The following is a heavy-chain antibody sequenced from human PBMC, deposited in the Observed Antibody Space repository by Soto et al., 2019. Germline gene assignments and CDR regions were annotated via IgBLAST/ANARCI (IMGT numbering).Heavy chain of an antibody. V-gene: IGHV3-30*18. J-gene: IGHJ4*02. D-gene: IGHD6-19*01. CDR3: AKDQASGQGCFDS. Sequence: VKLVESGGGVVQPGGSLRLSCAASGFTFNIYGMHWVRQAPDKGLEWVALISYDGSNQYYADSVKGRFTISRDNSKNTLFLQMNSVRADDTAVYYCAKDQASGQGCFDSWGQGTRVTVSS. CDR2: ISYDGSNQ. CDR1: GFTFNIYG.